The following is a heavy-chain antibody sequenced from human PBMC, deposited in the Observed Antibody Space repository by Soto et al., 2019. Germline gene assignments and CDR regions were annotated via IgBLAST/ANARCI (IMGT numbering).Heavy chain of an antibody. CDR2: IYYSGST. J-gene: IGHJ4*02. CDR3: AREGSLMVYADTFYFDY. Sequence: SETLSLTCTVSGGSISSGGYYWSWIRQHPGKGLEWIGNIYYSGSTYYSPSLKSRVTISVDTSKNQFSLKLSSVTAADTAVYYCAREGSLMVYADTFYFDYWGQGTLVTVSS. V-gene: IGHV4-31*03. CDR1: GGSISSGGYY. D-gene: IGHD2-8*01.